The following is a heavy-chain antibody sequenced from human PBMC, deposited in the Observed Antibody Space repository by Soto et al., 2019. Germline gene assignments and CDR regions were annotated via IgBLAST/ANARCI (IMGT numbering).Heavy chain of an antibody. D-gene: IGHD2-21*01. Sequence: GGSLRLSCAASGFTLSGSAMHWVRQASGKGLEWVGRIRSKANSYATAYAASVKGRFTISRDDSKNTAYLQMNSLKTEDTAVYYCTRQPNSQNWFDPWGQGTLVTVSS. CDR2: IRSKANSYAT. CDR3: TRQPNSQNWFDP. J-gene: IGHJ5*02. V-gene: IGHV3-73*01. CDR1: GFTLSGSA.